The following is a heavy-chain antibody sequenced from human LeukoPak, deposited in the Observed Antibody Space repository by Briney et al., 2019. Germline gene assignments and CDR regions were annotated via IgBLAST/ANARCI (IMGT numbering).Heavy chain of an antibody. J-gene: IGHJ4*02. CDR1: GFTFSSYA. V-gene: IGHV3-23*01. Sequence: GGSLRLSCAASGFTFSSYAMSWVRQAPGRGLEWVSAISGSGGSTYYADSVKGRFTISRDNSKNTLYLQMNSLRAEDTAVYYCAKVHDYGDYGGDYWGQGTLVTVSS. D-gene: IGHD4-17*01. CDR2: ISGSGGST. CDR3: AKVHDYGDYGGDY.